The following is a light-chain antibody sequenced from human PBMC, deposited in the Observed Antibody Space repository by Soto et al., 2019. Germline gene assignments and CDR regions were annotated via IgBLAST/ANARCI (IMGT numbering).Light chain of an antibody. J-gene: IGKJ4*01. CDR1: QSINNY. CDR2: DAF. V-gene: IGKV3-11*01. CDR3: QQRYTWPLT. Sequence: EIGLTQSPATLSLSPGERATLSCRASQSINNYLAWYQQKPGQAPRLLIYDAFNRATGITARFSGSGSGTDFTLTISSLEPEEFAVYYCQQRYTWPLTFGGGTKVEIK.